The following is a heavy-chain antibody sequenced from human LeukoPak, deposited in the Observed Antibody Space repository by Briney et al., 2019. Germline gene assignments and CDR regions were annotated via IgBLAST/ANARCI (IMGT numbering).Heavy chain of an antibody. D-gene: IGHD5-12*01. V-gene: IGHV4-61*09. J-gene: IGHJ3*02. CDR1: GDSISTGTYY. CDR3: ARGARGYGEDAFDI. Sequence: SQTLSLTCTVSGDSISTGTYYWSWIRQPAGKGLEWIGQIMIGGNTDYNPSLKSRLTISLDTSKNQFSLKLNSMTAADTAVYYCARGARGYGEDAFDIWGQGTMVTVSS. CDR2: IMIGGNT.